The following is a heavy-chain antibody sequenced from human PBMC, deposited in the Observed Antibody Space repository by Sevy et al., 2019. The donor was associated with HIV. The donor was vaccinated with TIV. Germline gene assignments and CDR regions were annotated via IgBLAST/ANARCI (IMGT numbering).Heavy chain of an antibody. CDR3: ANAYSGSYSHSYLYALDV. CDR1: GFSFSYYG. J-gene: IGHJ6*02. Sequence: GGSLSLSCTASGFSFSYYGIHWVRQAPGKGLDWVELISHDGINEYYADSVKGRFTISRDNSKNTAYLEMNSLRNEDTAIYFCANAYSGSYSHSYLYALDVWGQGTTVTVSS. V-gene: IGHV3-30*18. D-gene: IGHD1-26*01. CDR2: ISHDGINE.